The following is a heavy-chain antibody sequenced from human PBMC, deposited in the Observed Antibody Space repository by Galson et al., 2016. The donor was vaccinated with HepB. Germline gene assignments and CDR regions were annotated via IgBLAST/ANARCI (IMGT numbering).Heavy chain of an antibody. D-gene: IGHD3-9*01. V-gene: IGHV3-23*01. CDR3: AKEGRGILTGYYNGDAFEI. Sequence: SLRLSCAASGFTFSSYAMSWVRQAPGKGLEWVSALSGSGGRTSSADSVKGRFTISRDNSKNTLYLQMNSLRAEDTAVYYCAKEGRGILTGYYNGDAFEIWGQGTMVTVSS. CDR1: GFTFSSYA. J-gene: IGHJ3*02. CDR2: LSGSGGRT.